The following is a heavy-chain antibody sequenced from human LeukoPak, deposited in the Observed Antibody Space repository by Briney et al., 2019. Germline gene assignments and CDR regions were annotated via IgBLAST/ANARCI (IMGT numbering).Heavy chain of an antibody. CDR2: IMHSGST. CDR1: GGSISSGDYY. D-gene: IGHD5-18*01. Sequence: KPSETLSLTCTVSGGSISSGDYYWSWIRQSPGEGLEWLGHIMHSGSTHFNPSLKSRLSISVDTSKDLFSLKPSSVTAADTAVYYCARGGGFGYGIDNWGQGTLVTVSS. V-gene: IGHV4-30-4*01. J-gene: IGHJ4*02. CDR3: ARGGGFGYGIDN.